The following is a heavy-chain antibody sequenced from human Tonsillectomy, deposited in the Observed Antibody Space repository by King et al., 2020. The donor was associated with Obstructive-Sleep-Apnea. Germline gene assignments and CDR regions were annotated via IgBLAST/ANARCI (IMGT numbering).Heavy chain of an antibody. D-gene: IGHD3-10*01. CDR3: ARDLTGYFDS. Sequence: QLVQSGGGLVQPGGSLRLSCAASGFTFRSYSMNWVRQAPGKGLEWVSYISSSGTTIYYVDSVKGRFTISRDNAKNSLYLQMNSLRAEDTAMYYCARDLTGYFDSWGQGTPVTVSS. V-gene: IGHV3-48*04. CDR1: GFTFRSYS. J-gene: IGHJ4*02. CDR2: ISSSGTTI.